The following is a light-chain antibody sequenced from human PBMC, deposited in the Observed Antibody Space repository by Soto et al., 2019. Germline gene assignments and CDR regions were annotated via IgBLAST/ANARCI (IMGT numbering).Light chain of an antibody. CDR3: AAWDDSLSGYVV. CDR1: SSNIGSNY. Sequence: QSVLTQPPSASGTPGQRVTISCSGSSSNIGSNYVYWYQQLPGTAPKLLIYRNNQRPSGVPARFSGSNSGTSASLAISGLRSEDEADYYCAAWDDSLSGYVVFGGGTKLTVL. CDR2: RNN. V-gene: IGLV1-47*01. J-gene: IGLJ2*01.